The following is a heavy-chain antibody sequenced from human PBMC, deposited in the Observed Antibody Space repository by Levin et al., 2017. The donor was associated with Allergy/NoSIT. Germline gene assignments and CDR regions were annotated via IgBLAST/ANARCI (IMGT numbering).Heavy chain of an antibody. V-gene: IGHV3-21*01. Sequence: GGSLRLSCAASGFTFSSYSMNWVRQAPGKGLEWVSSISSSSSYIYYADSVKGRFTISRDNAKNSLYLQMNSLRAEDTAVYYCARDGIYDYGDYPFDYWGQGTLVTVSS. CDR3: ARDGIYDYGDYPFDY. D-gene: IGHD4-17*01. J-gene: IGHJ4*02. CDR2: ISSSSSYI. CDR1: GFTFSSYS.